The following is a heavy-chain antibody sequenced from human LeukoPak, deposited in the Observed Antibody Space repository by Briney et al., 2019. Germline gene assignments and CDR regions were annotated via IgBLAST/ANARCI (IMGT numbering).Heavy chain of an antibody. Sequence: TGGSLRLSCAASGFTFDDYAMHWVRQAPGKGLEWVSGISWNSGSIGYADSVKGRFTISRDNAKNSLYLQMNSLRAEDMALYYCAKGLHYYDSSGYYYSEYFQHWGQGTLVTVSS. CDR2: ISWNSGSI. D-gene: IGHD3-22*01. CDR1: GFTFDDYA. V-gene: IGHV3-9*03. J-gene: IGHJ1*01. CDR3: AKGLHYYDSSGYYYSEYFQH.